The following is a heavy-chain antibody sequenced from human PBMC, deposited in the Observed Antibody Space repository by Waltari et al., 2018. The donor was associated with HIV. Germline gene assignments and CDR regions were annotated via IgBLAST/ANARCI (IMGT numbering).Heavy chain of an antibody. Sequence: QVQLVESGGGVVQPGFTFSSYAMHWVRQAPGKGLEWVAVISYDGSNKYYADSVKGRFTISRDNSKNTLYLQMNSLRAEDTAVYYCARDLTTYSSFDYWGQGTLVTVSS. CDR2: ISYDGSNK. J-gene: IGHJ4*02. CDR3: ARDLTTYSSFDY. CDR1: FTFSSYA. V-gene: IGHV3-30*04. D-gene: IGHD5-18*01.